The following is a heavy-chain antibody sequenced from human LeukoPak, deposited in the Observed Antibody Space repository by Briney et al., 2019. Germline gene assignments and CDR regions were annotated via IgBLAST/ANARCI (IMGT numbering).Heavy chain of an antibody. V-gene: IGHV4-61*02. CDR2: IYTSGST. D-gene: IGHD2-15*01. CDR1: GGSLSSGSYY. CDR3: ARGRWSYFNY. Sequence: PSEALSLTCTVSGGSLSSGSYYWSWIRQPAGTGLEWLGRIYTSGSTNYNPSLKSRVTISVNASKNQFSLNRSSVTAADTAVYYCARGRWSYFNYWGQGTLVTVSS. J-gene: IGHJ4*02.